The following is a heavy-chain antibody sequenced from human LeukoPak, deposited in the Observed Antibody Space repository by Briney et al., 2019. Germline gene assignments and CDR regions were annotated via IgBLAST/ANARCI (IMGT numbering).Heavy chain of an antibody. D-gene: IGHD5-12*01. V-gene: IGHV4-4*02. CDR2: IYHSGST. CDR3: ARAGSYSGYGGGYFDY. CDR1: GGSIRSRKW. J-gene: IGHJ4*02. Sequence: ETLSLTCAVSGGSIRSRKWGRGVRPAPGKGMEWIGEIYHSGSTNYNPSLKSRVTISVDKSKNQFSLKLSSVTAADTAVYYCARAGSYSGYGGGYFDYWGQGTLVTVSS.